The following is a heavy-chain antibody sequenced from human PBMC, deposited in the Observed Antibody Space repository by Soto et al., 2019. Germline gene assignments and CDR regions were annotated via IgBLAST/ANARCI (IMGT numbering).Heavy chain of an antibody. CDR3: ARLSQAAAIDY. D-gene: IGHD6-13*01. V-gene: IGHV4-59*01. CDR2: IYYSGST. Sequence: SETLSLTCTVSGGSISSYYWSWIRQPPGKGLEWIGYIYYSGSTNYNPSLKSRVTISVDTSKNQFSLKLSSVTAADTAVYYCARLSQAAAIDYWGQGTLVTVSS. CDR1: GGSISSYY. J-gene: IGHJ4*02.